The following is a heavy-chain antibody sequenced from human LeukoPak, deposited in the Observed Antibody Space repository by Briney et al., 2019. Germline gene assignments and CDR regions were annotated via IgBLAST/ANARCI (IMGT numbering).Heavy chain of an antibody. Sequence: PGGSLRLSCAASGFTFDDYGMSWVRQAPGKGLEWVSGINWNGGSTGYADSVKGRFTISRDNAKNSLYLQMNSLRAEDAAVYYCAKDQWIQLLGYFDYWGQGTLVTVSS. CDR3: AKDQWIQLLGYFDY. CDR2: INWNGGST. D-gene: IGHD5-18*01. CDR1: GFTFDDYG. J-gene: IGHJ4*02. V-gene: IGHV3-20*04.